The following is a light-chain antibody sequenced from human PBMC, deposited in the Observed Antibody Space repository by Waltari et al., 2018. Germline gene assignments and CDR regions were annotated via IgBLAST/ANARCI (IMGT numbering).Light chain of an antibody. V-gene: IGLV3-21*02. Sequence: SYVLTQPPSVSVVPGQTARISCGGNNIASKSVHWYQQKPGQAPVLVVYEDSDRPSGIPERFSGSNSGNTATLTISRVEAGDEADYYCQVWDSNSDHLYVFGTGTEVTVL. CDR3: QVWDSNSDHLYV. J-gene: IGLJ1*01. CDR1: NIASKS. CDR2: EDS.